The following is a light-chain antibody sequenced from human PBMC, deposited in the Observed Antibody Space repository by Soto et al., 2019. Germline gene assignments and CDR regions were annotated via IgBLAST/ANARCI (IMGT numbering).Light chain of an antibody. CDR1: QSVSSSY. J-gene: IGKJ1*01. V-gene: IGKV3-20*01. CDR3: QQYGSSPRT. Sequence: EIELTQSPGTLSLSPGERAILSCRASQSVSSSYLAWYRQKPGQAPSLLIYGASSRATGIPDRFSGSGSGTDFTLTISRLEPEDFAVYYCQQYGSSPRTFGQGTKVDIK. CDR2: GAS.